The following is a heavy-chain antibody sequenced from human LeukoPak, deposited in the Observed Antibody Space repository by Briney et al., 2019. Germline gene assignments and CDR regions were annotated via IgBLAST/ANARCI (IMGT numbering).Heavy chain of an antibody. CDR1: GFTFSSYS. CDR2: ISGSGGST. J-gene: IGHJ4*02. CDR3: AKDRIAAAPSPPWDY. D-gene: IGHD6-13*01. V-gene: IGHV3-23*01. Sequence: GGSLRLSCAASGFTFSSYSMNWVRQAPGKGLEWVSAISGSGGSTYYADSVKGRFTISRDNSKNTLYLQMNSLRAEDTAVYYCAKDRIAAAPSPPWDYWGQGTLVTVSS.